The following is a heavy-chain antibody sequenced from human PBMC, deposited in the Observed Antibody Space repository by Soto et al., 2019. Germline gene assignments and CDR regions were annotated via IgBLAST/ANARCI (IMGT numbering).Heavy chain of an antibody. CDR3: VKGHRDSYYDFDY. D-gene: IGHD3-22*01. CDR1: GFTFSFCA. CDR2: IRGSGGDT. Sequence: EVQLLESGGGLVQPGGSLRLSCAASGFTFSFCAMSWVRQAPGKGLEWVSSIRGSGGDTYYADSVRGRFTISRDNAKNTLDLQMNSLRVEDTAVYYCVKGHRDSYYDFDYWGQGTLVTVSS. V-gene: IGHV3-23*01. J-gene: IGHJ4*02.